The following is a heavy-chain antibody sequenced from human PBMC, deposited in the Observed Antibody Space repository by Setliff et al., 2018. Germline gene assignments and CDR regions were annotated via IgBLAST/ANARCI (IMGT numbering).Heavy chain of an antibody. Sequence: NPSETLSLTCAVYGGSISSSSYYWGWIRQPPGEGLEWIGSIYYSGSTYYNPSLKSRVTKSVDTSKNQFSLNLTSVTAADTAVYYCARAGFELGQYNWFDPWGQGTLVTVSS. J-gene: IGHJ5*02. CDR3: ARAGFELGQYNWFDP. D-gene: IGHD3-3*02. CDR1: GGSISSSSYY. V-gene: IGHV4-39*01. CDR2: IYYSGST.